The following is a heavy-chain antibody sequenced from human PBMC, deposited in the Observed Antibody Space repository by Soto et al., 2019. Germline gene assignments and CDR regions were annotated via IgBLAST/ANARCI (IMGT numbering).Heavy chain of an antibody. CDR3: ARAYSSGWSYNWFDP. V-gene: IGHV1-2*02. J-gene: IGHJ5*02. Sequence: QVQLVQSGAEVKKPGSSVKVSCKASGGTFSSYAISWVRQAPGQGLEWMGWINPNSGGTNYAQKFQGRVTMTRDTSISTAYMELSRLRSDDTAVYYCARAYSSGWSYNWFDPWGQGTLVTVSS. D-gene: IGHD6-19*01. CDR2: INPNSGGT. CDR1: GGTFSSYA.